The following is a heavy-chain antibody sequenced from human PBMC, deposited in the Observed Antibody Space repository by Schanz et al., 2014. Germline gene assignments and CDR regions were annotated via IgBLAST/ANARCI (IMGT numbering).Heavy chain of an antibody. Sequence: VQLVESGGGVVQPGTSLRLSCAASGFSVSSNFMTWVRQAPGKGLEWVSLIYSGGDTNYACSVKGRFTISRDGSKNTLYLQMNSLRAEDTAVYYCAKERIAAAWTFDYWGQGTLVTVSS. J-gene: IGHJ4*02. CDR1: GFSVSSNF. V-gene: IGHV3-66*01. D-gene: IGHD6-13*01. CDR3: AKERIAAAWTFDY. CDR2: IYSGGDT.